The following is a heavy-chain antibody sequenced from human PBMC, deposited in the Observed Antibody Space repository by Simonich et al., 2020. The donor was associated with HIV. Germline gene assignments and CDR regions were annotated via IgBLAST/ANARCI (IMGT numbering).Heavy chain of an antibody. CDR2: INHSGST. D-gene: IGHD6-6*01. CDR1: GGSFSGYY. J-gene: IGHJ4*02. Sequence: QVQLQQWGAGLLKPSETLSLTFAVYGGSFSGYYWSWIRQPPGKGLAWIGEINHSGSTNYNPSLMSRVTISVDTSKNQFSLKLSSVTAADTAVYYCASPRMVAARPFDYWGQGTLVTVSS. V-gene: IGHV4-34*01. CDR3: ASPRMVAARPFDY.